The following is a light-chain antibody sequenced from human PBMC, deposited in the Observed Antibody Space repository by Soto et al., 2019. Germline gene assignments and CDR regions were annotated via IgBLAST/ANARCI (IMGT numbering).Light chain of an antibody. J-gene: IGKJ4*01. Sequence: EIVMTQSPATLSVSPGERATLSCRVSQSVSNNLAWYQQKPGQAPRLLIYSASTRATGIPARFSGSASGTEFTLSISSLQSEDFAVYYCQQYNEWPLTFGGGTKVETK. CDR1: QSVSNN. V-gene: IGKV3-15*01. CDR2: SAS. CDR3: QQYNEWPLT.